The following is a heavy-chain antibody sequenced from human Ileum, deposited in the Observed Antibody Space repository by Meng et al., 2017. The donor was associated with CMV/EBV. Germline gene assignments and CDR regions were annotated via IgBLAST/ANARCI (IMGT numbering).Heavy chain of an antibody. D-gene: IGHD3-10*01. CDR1: DSVSISTES. CDR3: TYGWPLKY. V-gene: IGHV6-1*01. CDR2: TWYGSKWYY. J-gene: IGHJ4*02. Sequence: QVQLHQSGPGLMKPSQTLSLTCAGDSVSISTESWNWIRQSPSRGLEWLGRTWYGSKWYYEYAVSVKSRITIIPDTSQNQISLQLNSVTPDDTAVYYCTYGWPLKYWGQGSLVTVSS.